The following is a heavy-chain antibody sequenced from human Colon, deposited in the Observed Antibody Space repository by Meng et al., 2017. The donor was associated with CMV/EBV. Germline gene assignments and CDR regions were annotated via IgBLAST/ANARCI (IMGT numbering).Heavy chain of an antibody. CDR3: AKDSGVGSSAPLDY. CDR2: ISGSGGST. D-gene: IGHD6-19*01. Sequence: ESLKISCASSGFTFSSYAMIWVRQAPRRGLWWVSAISGSGGSTYYEDSVQGRFTISRDNSKNTLSLKLNSLRAADTAVYYCAKDSGVGSSAPLDYWGQGTMVTVSS. V-gene: IGHV3-23*01. CDR1: GFTFSSYA. J-gene: IGHJ4*02.